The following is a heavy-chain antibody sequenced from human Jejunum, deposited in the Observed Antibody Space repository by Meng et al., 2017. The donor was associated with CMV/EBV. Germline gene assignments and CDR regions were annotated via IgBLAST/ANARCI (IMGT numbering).Heavy chain of an antibody. V-gene: IGHV1-2*02. CDR1: AYTFSGYY. Sequence: SAYTFSGYYLHWVRQAPGQGLEWMGWINPKSGAADYAQKFRGRVTVTRDTSITTAYMELSSLRSDDTAVYYCAKERTDSGFDAFDVWGQGTMVTVSS. J-gene: IGHJ3*01. D-gene: IGHD1-26*01. CDR2: INPKSGAA. CDR3: AKERTDSGFDAFDV.